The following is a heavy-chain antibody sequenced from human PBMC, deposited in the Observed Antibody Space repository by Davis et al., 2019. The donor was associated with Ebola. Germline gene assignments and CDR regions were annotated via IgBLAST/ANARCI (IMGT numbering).Heavy chain of an antibody. Sequence: GESLKISCAAAGIICSTHTMHGGREAPGKGLEWVAVIGSDGINTVYADSAKGRFTISRDNSENTLYLQMNSLTTEDTAAYYCARAGYYFQKSDYHGLRAFDIWGQGTMVT. D-gene: IGHD2-15*01. CDR2: IGSDGINT. V-gene: IGHV3-30-3*01. CDR1: GIICSTHT. J-gene: IGHJ3*02. CDR3: ARAGYYFQKSDYHGLRAFDI.